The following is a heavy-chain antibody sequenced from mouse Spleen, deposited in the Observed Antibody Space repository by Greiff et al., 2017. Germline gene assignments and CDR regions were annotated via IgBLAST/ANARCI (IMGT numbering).Heavy chain of an antibody. CDR2: INPNYGTT. CDR1: GYSFTDYN. D-gene: IGHD1-2*01. J-gene: IGHJ1*01. CDR3: ARGTTATWYFDV. V-gene: IGHV1-39*01. Sequence: EVKLQESGPELVKPGASVKISCKASGYSFTDYNMNWVKQSNGKSLEWIGVINPNYGTTSYNQKFKGKATLTVDQSSSTAYMQLNSLTSEDSAVYYCARGTTATWYFDVWGAGTTVTVSS.